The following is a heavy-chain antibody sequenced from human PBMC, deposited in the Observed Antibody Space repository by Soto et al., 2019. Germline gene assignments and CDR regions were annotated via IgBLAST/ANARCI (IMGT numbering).Heavy chain of an antibody. Sequence: GSLRLSCAASGFTSSSYSMNWVRQAPGKGLEWVSYISSSSTIYYADSVKGRFTISRDNAKNSLYLQMNSLRDEDTAVYYCAYSSGWYLGAFDIWGQGTMVTVSS. J-gene: IGHJ3*02. V-gene: IGHV3-48*02. CDR3: AYSSGWYLGAFDI. D-gene: IGHD6-19*01. CDR2: ISSSSTI. CDR1: GFTSSSYS.